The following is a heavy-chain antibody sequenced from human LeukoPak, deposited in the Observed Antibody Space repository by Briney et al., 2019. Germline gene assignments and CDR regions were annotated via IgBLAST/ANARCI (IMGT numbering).Heavy chain of an antibody. CDR1: GFTFSDYY. V-gene: IGHV3-11*04. Sequence: GGSLRLSCAASGFTFSDYYMNWVRQAPGKGLEWVSYISSSGSTIYYADSVKGRFTISRDNAKNSLYLQMNSLRAEDTAVYYCASSGGIGTPYYYYGMDVWGQGTTVTVSS. D-gene: IGHD1-26*01. J-gene: IGHJ6*02. CDR2: ISSSGSTI. CDR3: ASSGGIGTPYYYYGMDV.